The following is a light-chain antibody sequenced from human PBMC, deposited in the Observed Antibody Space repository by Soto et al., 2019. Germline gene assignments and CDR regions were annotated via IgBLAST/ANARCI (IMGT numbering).Light chain of an antibody. V-gene: IGLV2-14*01. CDR2: DVS. Sequence: QSALTQPASVSGSPGQSITISCTGTSSDVGGHKYVSWYQQNPGKAPKLMIYDVSRRPSGVSHRFSGSKSGNTASLTISGLQAEDEADYYCNSYTSISTWVFGGGTQLTVL. J-gene: IGLJ3*02. CDR1: SSDVGGHKY. CDR3: NSYTSISTWV.